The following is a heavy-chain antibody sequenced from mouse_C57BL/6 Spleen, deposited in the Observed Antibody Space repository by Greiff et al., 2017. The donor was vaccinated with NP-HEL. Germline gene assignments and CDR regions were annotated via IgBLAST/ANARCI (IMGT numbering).Heavy chain of an antibody. V-gene: IGHV2-2*01. D-gene: IGHD1-1*02. CDR1: GFSLTSYG. CDR2: IWSGGST. J-gene: IGHJ4*01. Sequence: VQLQQSGPGLVQPSQSLSITCKVSGFSLTSYGVYWVRQSPGKGLEWLGVIWSGGSTDYNAAFISRLSISKDNSKSQVFFKMNSLQADDSAIYYCASMVATCYTMDYWGHGTSVTVSS. CDR3: ASMVATCYTMDY.